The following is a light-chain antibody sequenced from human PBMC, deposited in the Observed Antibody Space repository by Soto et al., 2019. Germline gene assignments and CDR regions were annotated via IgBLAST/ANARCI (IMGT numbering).Light chain of an antibody. CDR1: SSNIGRNY. J-gene: IGLJ2*01. Sequence: QSVLTQPPSASGTPGQRVTISCTGSSSNIGRNYVYWYQQLPGTAPKLLIYRNNQRPSGVPDRFSGSKSGTSASLAISGLRSEDEADYYCAAWDDSLSGPVFGGGTKLTV. CDR2: RNN. CDR3: AAWDDSLSGPV. V-gene: IGLV1-47*01.